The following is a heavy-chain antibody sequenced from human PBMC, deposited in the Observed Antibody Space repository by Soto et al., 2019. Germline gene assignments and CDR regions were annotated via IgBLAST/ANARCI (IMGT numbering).Heavy chain of an antibody. J-gene: IGHJ4*02. Sequence: QVQLQESGPGLVKPSQTLSLTCTVSGGSISSGGYYWSWIRQHPGKGLEWIGYIYYSGSTYYNPSLKSRVTISVDTSKNQFSLKLSSVTAADTTVYYCARTGERWILGYYFDYWGQGTLVTVSS. CDR2: IYYSGST. CDR3: ARTGERWILGYYFDY. V-gene: IGHV4-31*03. D-gene: IGHD2-2*03. CDR1: GGSISSGGYY.